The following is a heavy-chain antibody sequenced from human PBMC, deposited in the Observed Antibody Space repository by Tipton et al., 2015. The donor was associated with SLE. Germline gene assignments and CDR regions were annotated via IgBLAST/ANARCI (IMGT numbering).Heavy chain of an antibody. V-gene: IGHV3-7*01. J-gene: IGHJ4*02. D-gene: IGHD4-17*01. CDR2: INKGGSEK. CDR3: ARGPPYGVRVDYFDY. CDR1: GLTFSNHW. Sequence: SLRLSCAASGLTFSNHWMNSARQAPGKGLSWVVTINKGGSEKNYVDSVKGRFTIFSDDAGDSLYLEMNSLRVEDTAVYYCARGPPYGVRVDYFDYWGQGTLVTVSS.